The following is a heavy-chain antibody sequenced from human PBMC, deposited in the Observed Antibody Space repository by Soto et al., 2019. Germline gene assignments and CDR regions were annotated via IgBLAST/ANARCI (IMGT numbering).Heavy chain of an antibody. Sequence: QVQLQESGPGLVKPSETLSLTCTVSGGSISSYYWSWIRQPPGKGLEWIGYIYYSGSTNYNPSLKRRVTFSVDTSTNQSSLKLSSVPAADTAVYYCARGDPFLWFGANVYYGMDVWGQGTTVTVSS. J-gene: IGHJ6*02. CDR2: IYYSGST. D-gene: IGHD3-10*01. V-gene: IGHV4-59*01. CDR1: GGSISSYY. CDR3: ARGDPFLWFGANVYYGMDV.